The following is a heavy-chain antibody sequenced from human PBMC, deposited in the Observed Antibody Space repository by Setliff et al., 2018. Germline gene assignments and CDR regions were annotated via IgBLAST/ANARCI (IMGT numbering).Heavy chain of an antibody. V-gene: IGHV4-39*07. CDR3: ARYDSSGYSENYYFDY. Sequence: PSETLSLTCTVSGGSISTTDYYWGWIRQPPGKGLEWIGCVXXXXXXXXXXXXXXXXTMXXXXSKNQFSLMLYSVTAADTAIYYCARYDSSGYSENYYFDYWGQGTQVTVSS. D-gene: IGHD3-22*01. CDR2: VXXXXXX. J-gene: IGHJ4*02. CDR1: GGSISTTDYY.